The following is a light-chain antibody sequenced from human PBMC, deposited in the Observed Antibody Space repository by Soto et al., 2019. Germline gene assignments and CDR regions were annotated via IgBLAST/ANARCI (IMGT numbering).Light chain of an antibody. CDR3: AAWDSSLNGHV. CDR2: TDN. V-gene: IGLV1-44*01. Sequence: VLIQPPSASGTPGQRVTISCSGSSSNIGKNTVHWFQQLPGAAPQLLISTDNQRPSGVPDRFSGSKSGASGSLAISGLQSEDEADYYCAAWDSSLNGHVFGTGTKVTVL. J-gene: IGLJ1*01. CDR1: SSNIGKNT.